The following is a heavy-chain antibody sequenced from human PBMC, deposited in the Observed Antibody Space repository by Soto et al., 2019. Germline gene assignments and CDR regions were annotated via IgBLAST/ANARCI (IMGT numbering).Heavy chain of an antibody. D-gene: IGHD3-3*01. J-gene: IGHJ6*02. CDR3: ARGTGRLLSRAGGVDYYYGMDV. CDR1: GYTFTSYG. Sequence: QVQLVQSGAEVKKPGASVKVSCKASGYTFTSYGISWVRQAPGQGLEWMGWISAYNGNTNYAQKLQGRVTMTTDTSTSTAYMELRSLRSDDTAVYYCARGTGRLLSRAGGVDYYYGMDVWGQGTTVTVSS. CDR2: ISAYNGNT. V-gene: IGHV1-18*01.